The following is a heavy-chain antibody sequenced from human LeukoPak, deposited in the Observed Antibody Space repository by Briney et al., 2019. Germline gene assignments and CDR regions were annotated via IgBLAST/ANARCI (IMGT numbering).Heavy chain of an antibody. D-gene: IGHD3-9*01. J-gene: IGHJ6*02. V-gene: IGHV1-3*01. Sequence: ASVKVSCKASGYTFTTYAIQWVRQAPGQRLEWMGWINAGNGNTKYSQKFQGRVIITRDTSASTAYMELSSLRSEDTAVYYCAREHDVLTGFGLDVWGRGTTVTVSS. CDR1: GYTFTTYA. CDR2: INAGNGNT. CDR3: AREHDVLTGFGLDV.